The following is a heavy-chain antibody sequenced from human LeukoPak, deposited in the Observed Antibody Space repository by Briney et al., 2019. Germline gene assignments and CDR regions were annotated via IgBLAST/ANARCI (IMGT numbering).Heavy chain of an antibody. J-gene: IGHJ4*02. CDR1: GFTFSDYA. D-gene: IGHD2-15*01. Sequence: PGGSLRLSCVVSGFTFSDYAMSWVRQPPGKGLEWVSGISGSNGGTYYADSVKGRFTISRDNSKNTLYLQMNSLRAEDTAIYFCAKSRARRDGSAGSVDHWGQGTLVTVSS. CDR3: AKSRARRDGSAGSVDH. V-gene: IGHV3-23*01. CDR2: ISGSNGGT.